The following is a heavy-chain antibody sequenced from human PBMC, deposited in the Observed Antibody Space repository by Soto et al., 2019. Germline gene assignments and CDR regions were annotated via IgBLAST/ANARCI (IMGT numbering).Heavy chain of an antibody. J-gene: IGHJ6*02. D-gene: IGHD3-3*01. CDR2: IYYSGST. Sequence: QVQLQESGPGLVKSSQTLSLTCTVSGGSISSGGYYWSWIHQHPGKGLEWIGYIYYSGSTYYNPSLKSRVTISVDTSKNQFSLKLSSVTAADTAVYYCATTGGDYDFCSGYPVRWRPMDAWGLGTTVTVSS. V-gene: IGHV4-31*03. CDR1: GGSISSGGYY. CDR3: ATTGGDYDFCSGYPVRWRPMDA.